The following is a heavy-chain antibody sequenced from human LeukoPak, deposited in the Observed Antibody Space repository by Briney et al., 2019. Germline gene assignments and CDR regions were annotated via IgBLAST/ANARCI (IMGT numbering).Heavy chain of an antibody. V-gene: IGHV4-34*01. Sequence: SETLSLTCAVYGGSFSGYYWSWIRQPPGKGLEWIGEINHSGSTNYNPSLKSRVTISVDTSKNQFSLKLSSMTAADTAVYYCARVGPYYGSGSFDFWGQGTLVTVSS. CDR1: GGSFSGYY. CDR3: ARVGPYYGSGSFDF. CDR2: INHSGST. J-gene: IGHJ5*01. D-gene: IGHD3-10*01.